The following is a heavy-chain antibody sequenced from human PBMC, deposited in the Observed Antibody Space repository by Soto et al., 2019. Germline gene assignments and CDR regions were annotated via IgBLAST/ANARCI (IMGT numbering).Heavy chain of an antibody. CDR2: ISYDGTNK. Sequence: VQLVESGGGEVQPGRSLTISCAASGFTFSTDGMHWVRQTPGKGLDWVAVISYDGTNKFYSDSVKGRFTISRDNFKQTLTLQMTRLRADDTAFYSCAKDLQSYGDYDYYCYGMDVWGLGTRVTVSS. CDR3: AKDLQSYGDYDYYCYGMDV. D-gene: IGHD4-17*01. CDR1: GFTFSTDG. V-gene: IGHV3-30*18. J-gene: IGHJ6*02.